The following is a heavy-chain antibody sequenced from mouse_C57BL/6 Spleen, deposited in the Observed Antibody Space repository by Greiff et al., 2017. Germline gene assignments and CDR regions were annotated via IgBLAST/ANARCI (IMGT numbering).Heavy chain of an antibody. CDR2: ISYDGSN. CDR1: GYSITSGYY. J-gene: IGHJ4*01. Sequence: DVKLQESGPGLVKPSQSLSLTCSVTGYSITSGYYWNWIRQFPGNKLEWMGYISYDGSNNYNPSLKNRISITRDTSKNQFFLKLNSVTTEDTATYACASDYSNPYYYAMDYWGQGTSVTVSS. D-gene: IGHD2-5*01. V-gene: IGHV3-6*01. CDR3: ASDYSNPYYYAMDY.